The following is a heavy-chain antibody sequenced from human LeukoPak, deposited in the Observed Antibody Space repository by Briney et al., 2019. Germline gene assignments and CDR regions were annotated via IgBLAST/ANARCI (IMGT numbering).Heavy chain of an antibody. CDR3: ARGQYTSDSKVLGSGNWFDP. CDR2: IYHSGST. V-gene: IGHV4-4*02. J-gene: IGHJ5*02. D-gene: IGHD6-19*01. CDR1: GDSISSSNW. Sequence: SGTLSLTCAVSGDSISSSNWWSWVRQPPGKGPEWIGEIYHSGSTNYNASLKSRVTISVDKSKNQFSLKLNSVNAADTAVYYCARGQYTSDSKVLGSGNWFDPWGQGTLVTVSS.